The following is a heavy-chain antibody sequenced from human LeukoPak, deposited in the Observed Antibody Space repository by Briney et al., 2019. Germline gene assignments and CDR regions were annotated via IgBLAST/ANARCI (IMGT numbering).Heavy chain of an antibody. Sequence: SQTLSLTCTVSGGSISSGDYYWSWIRQPPGKGLEWIGYIYYSGSTYYNPSLKSRVTISVDTSKNQFSLKLSSVPAADTAVYYCARETYDILTGYYNWFFDIWGQGTMVTVSS. D-gene: IGHD3-9*01. CDR1: GGSISSGDYY. V-gene: IGHV4-30-4*01. CDR2: IYYSGST. CDR3: ARETYDILTGYYNWFFDI. J-gene: IGHJ3*02.